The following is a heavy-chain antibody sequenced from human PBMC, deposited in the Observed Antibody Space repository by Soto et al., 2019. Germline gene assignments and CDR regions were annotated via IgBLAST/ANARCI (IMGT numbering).Heavy chain of an antibody. V-gene: IGHV3-13*01. CDR3: ARSAGYGMDV. D-gene: IGHD6-13*01. CDR2: SGTAGDT. Sequence: GGSLRLSCAASGFTFSSYDMHWVRQATGKGLEWVSASGTAGDTYYPGSVKGRFTISRENAKNSLYLQMNSLRAGDTAVYYCARSAGYGMDVWGQGTTVTVSS. CDR1: GFTFSSYD. J-gene: IGHJ6*02.